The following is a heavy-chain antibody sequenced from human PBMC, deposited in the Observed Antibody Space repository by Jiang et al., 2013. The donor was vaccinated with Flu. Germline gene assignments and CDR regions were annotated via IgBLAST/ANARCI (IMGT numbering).Heavy chain of an antibody. J-gene: IGHJ4*02. V-gene: IGHV1-3*01. D-gene: IGHD3-3*01. CDR1: GYGFTGYD. CDR2: INAAKGNT. Sequence: SGAEVKKPGASVKVSCKTSGYGFTGYDMHWVRQAPGQRLEWMGWINAAKGNTRSSQKFQGRVSVTRDISATTVYMELSSLRSEDTAVYYCARATNTFSGVVILDYWGQGTLVTVSS. CDR3: ARATNTFSGVVILDY.